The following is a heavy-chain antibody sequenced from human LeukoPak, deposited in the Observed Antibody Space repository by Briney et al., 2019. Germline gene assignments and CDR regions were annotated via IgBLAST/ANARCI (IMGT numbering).Heavy chain of an antibody. CDR2: ISSSSSYI. Sequence: GGSLRLSCAASGFTFSSYSMNWVRQAPGKGLEWISSISSSSSYIYYADSVKGRFTISRDNAKNSLYLQMNSLRVEDTAVYYCARAPTFSGWFDYWGQGTLVTVSS. CDR1: GFTFSSYS. D-gene: IGHD6-19*01. J-gene: IGHJ4*02. V-gene: IGHV3-21*01. CDR3: ARAPTFSGWFDY.